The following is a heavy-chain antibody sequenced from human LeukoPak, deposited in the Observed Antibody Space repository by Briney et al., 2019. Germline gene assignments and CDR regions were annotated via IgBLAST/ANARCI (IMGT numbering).Heavy chain of an antibody. J-gene: IGHJ4*02. V-gene: IGHV3-48*03. Sequence: GGSLRLSCAASGFTFSSYEMNWVRQAPGKGLEWVSYISSSGSTIYYADSVKGRFTISRDNAKNSLYLQMNSLRAEDTALYYCARIATGGGNDYWGQGTLVTVSS. D-gene: IGHD3-16*01. CDR2: ISSSGSTI. CDR1: GFTFSSYE. CDR3: ARIATGGGNDY.